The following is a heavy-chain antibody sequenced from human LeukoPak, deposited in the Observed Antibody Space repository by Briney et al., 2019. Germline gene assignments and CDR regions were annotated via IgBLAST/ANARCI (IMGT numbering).Heavy chain of an antibody. V-gene: IGHV3-74*01. CDR1: GFTFSSYW. CDR3: AFSKDGGNSASDY. CDR2: IDRDGSRI. Sequence: GGSLRLSCAVSGFTFSSYWMHWVRQAPGKGLVWVSRIDRDGSRINYADSVKGRFTISRDNGKNTLFLQMNSLRAEDAAVYYCAFSKDGGNSASDYWGQGTLVTVSS. J-gene: IGHJ4*02. D-gene: IGHD4-23*01.